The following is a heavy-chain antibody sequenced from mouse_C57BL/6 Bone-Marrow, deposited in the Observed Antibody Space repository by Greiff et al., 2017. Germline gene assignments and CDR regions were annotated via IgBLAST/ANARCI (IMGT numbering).Heavy chain of an antibody. V-gene: IGHV1-54*01. D-gene: IGHD3-1*01. CDR1: GYAFTNYL. CDR3: ARWGAPDAMDY. J-gene: IGHJ4*01. Sequence: VQLQQSGAELVRPGTSVKVSCKASGYAFTNYLIEWVKQRPGQGLEWIGVINPGSGGTNYNGKFKGKATLTADKSSSTAYMQLSSLTSEDSAVYFCARWGAPDAMDYWGQGTSVTVSS. CDR2: INPGSGGT.